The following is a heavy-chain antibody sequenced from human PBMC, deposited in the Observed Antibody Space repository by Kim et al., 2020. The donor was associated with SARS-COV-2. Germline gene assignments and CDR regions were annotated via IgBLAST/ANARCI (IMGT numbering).Heavy chain of an antibody. CDR3: ARDCYLDNSGAGAFDM. Sequence: GGSLRLSCAASGFTFSSFSMNWVRQAPGKGLEWVSGISGSGGSTYYADSVKGRFTFSRDNSKNTLYLQMNSLRAEGTAVYYCARDCYLDNSGAGAFDMWG. V-gene: IGHV3-23*01. D-gene: IGHD1-26*01. CDR2: ISGSGGST. CDR1: GFTFSSFS. J-gene: IGHJ3*02.